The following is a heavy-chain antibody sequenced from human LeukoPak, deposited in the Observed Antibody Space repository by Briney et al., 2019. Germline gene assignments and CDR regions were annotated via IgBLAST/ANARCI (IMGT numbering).Heavy chain of an antibody. CDR1: GYTFTSYD. D-gene: IGHD6-19*01. J-gene: IGHJ4*02. CDR3: ARGNIAVAGTRVWYY. Sequence: ASVKVSCKASGYTFTSYDINWVRQATGQGLEWMGWMNPNSGNTGYAQKFQGRVTMTRNTSISTAYMELSSLRSEDMAVYYCARGNIAVAGTRVWYYWGQGTLVTVSS. CDR2: MNPNSGNT. V-gene: IGHV1-8*01.